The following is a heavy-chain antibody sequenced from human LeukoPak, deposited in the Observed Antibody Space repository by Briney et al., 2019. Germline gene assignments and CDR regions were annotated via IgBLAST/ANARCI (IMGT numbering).Heavy chain of an antibody. D-gene: IGHD5-24*01. J-gene: IGHJ5*02. CDR1: GGSISSGSYY. CDR3: ARDLAEMATGISWFDP. CDR2: IYTSGST. V-gene: IGHV4-61*02. Sequence: SQTLSLTCTVSGGSISSGSYYWSWIRQPAGKGLEWIGRIYTSGSTNYNPSLKSRVTISVDTSKNQFSLKLSSVTAADTAVYYCARDLAEMATGISWFDPWGQGTLVTVSS.